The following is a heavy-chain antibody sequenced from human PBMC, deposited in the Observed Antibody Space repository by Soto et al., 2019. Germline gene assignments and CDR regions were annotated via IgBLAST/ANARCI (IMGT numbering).Heavy chain of an antibody. Sequence: SETLSLTCTVSGRSISSYYWSWIRQPPGKGLEWIGYIYYSGSTNYNPSLKSRVTISVDTSKNLFSLKLSSVTAADTAVYYCARQKMGYYGSGSSNNWFDPWGQGTLVTVS. V-gene: IGHV4-59*08. CDR3: ARQKMGYYGSGSSNNWFDP. J-gene: IGHJ5*02. CDR1: GRSISSYY. D-gene: IGHD3-10*01. CDR2: IYYSGST.